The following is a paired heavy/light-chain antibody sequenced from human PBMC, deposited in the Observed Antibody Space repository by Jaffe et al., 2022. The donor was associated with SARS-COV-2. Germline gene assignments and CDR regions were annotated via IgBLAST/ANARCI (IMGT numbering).Heavy chain of an antibody. CDR1: GFTFDNYG. Sequence: EVQLVESGGDLVQPGRSLRLSCVASGFTFDNYGMHWVRQAPGKGLEWVSGVSWNSDNIGYADSVKGRFTISRDNAKNSLYLQMNSLRVEDTAFYYCAKDTSAGIDAFDIWGQGTMVTVSS. CDR2: VSWNSDNI. D-gene: IGHD2-2*01. V-gene: IGHV3-9*01. J-gene: IGHJ3*02. CDR3: AKDTSAGIDAFDI.
Light chain of an antibody. V-gene: IGLV2-23*02. Sequence: QSALTQPASVSGSPGQSITISCTGTPSDVGTYNLVSWYQQHPGKAPKLMIYEVSKRPSGVSNRFSGFKSGYTASLTISGLQADDEADYYCCSYAGRNTVVFGGRTKLTVL. CDR2: EVS. CDR1: PSDVGTYNL. CDR3: CSYAGRNTVV. J-gene: IGLJ2*01.